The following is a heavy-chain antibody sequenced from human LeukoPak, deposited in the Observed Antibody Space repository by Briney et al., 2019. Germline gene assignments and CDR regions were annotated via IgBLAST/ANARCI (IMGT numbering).Heavy chain of an antibody. J-gene: IGHJ4*02. CDR1: GVPMSSNNW. Sequence: PSGTLSLTCAVSGVPMSSNNWWSWVRQPPGKGLEWIGEIHESGSTNYNPSLKSRVTISVDKSKDQFSLKLSSVTAADTAVYYCARHEGFSQKDWGQGTQVTVS. CDR3: ARHEGFSQKD. CDR2: IHESGST. V-gene: IGHV4-4*02.